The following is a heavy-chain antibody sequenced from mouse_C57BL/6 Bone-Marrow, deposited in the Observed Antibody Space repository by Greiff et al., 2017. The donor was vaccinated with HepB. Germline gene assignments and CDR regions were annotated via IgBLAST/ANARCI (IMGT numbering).Heavy chain of an antibody. Sequence: QVHVKQPGAELVKPGASVKLSCKASGYTFTSYWMHWVKQRPGQGLEWIGMIHPNSGSTNYNEKFKSKATLTVDKSSSTAYMQLSSLTSEDSAVYYCASYYYGSLYAMDYWGQGTSVTVSS. D-gene: IGHD1-1*01. CDR1: GYTFTSYW. J-gene: IGHJ4*01. CDR3: ASYYYGSLYAMDY. CDR2: IHPNSGST. V-gene: IGHV1-64*01.